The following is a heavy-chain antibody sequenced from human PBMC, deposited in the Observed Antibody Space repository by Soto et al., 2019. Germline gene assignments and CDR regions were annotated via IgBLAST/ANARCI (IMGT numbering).Heavy chain of an antibody. V-gene: IGHV4-59*01. CDR2: IYYSGST. D-gene: IGHD3-10*01. CDR3: ARAAGSGSYYPIYYFDY. CDR1: GGSISSYY. Sequence: SETLSLTYTVSGGSISSYYWSWIRQPPGKGLEWIGYIYYSGSTNYNPSLKSRVTISVDTSKNQFSLKLSSVTAADTAVYYCARAAGSGSYYPIYYFDYWGQGTLVTVSS. J-gene: IGHJ4*02.